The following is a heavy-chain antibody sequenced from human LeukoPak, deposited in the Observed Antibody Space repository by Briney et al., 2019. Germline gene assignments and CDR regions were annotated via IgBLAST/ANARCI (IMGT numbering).Heavy chain of an antibody. CDR1: GFTFSSYA. V-gene: IGHV3-23*01. J-gene: IGHJ4*02. CDR2: ISGSGGST. D-gene: IGHD1-26*01. CDR3: ARYTSNVVGKRHYFDY. Sequence: GGSLRLSCAASGFTFSSYAMSWVRQAPGKGLEGVSGISGSGGSTYYADSVKGRFTISRDNSKNTLYLQMNSLRAEDTAVYYCARYTSNVVGKRHYFDYWGQGTLVTVSS.